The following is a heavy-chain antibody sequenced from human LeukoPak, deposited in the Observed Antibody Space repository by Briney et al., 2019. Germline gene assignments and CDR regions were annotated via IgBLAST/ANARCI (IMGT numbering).Heavy chain of an antibody. CDR3: ARLPSYGHRRGFDY. D-gene: IGHD5-18*01. V-gene: IGHV1-18*01. Sequence: GASVKVSCKASGYTFTSYGISWVRQAPGQGLEWMGWISAYNGNTNYAQKFQGRVTITADESTSTAYMELSSLRSEDTAVYYCARLPSYGHRRGFDYWGQGTLVTVSS. CDR1: GYTFTSYG. CDR2: ISAYNGNT. J-gene: IGHJ4*02.